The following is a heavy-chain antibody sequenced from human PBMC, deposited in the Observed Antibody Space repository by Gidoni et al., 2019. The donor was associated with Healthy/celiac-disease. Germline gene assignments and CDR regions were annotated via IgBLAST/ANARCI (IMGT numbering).Heavy chain of an antibody. V-gene: IGHV3-33*01. J-gene: IGHJ6*02. CDR1: GFTFSSYG. CDR3: ARDGVEIVGVGMDV. D-gene: IGHD1-26*01. Sequence: QVQLVEAGGGVVQPGRSLRLSCAASGFTFSSYGMHGVRQAPGKGLGWVAVIWYDGSNKYYADSVKGRFTISRDNSKNTLYLQMNSLRAEDTAVYYCARDGVEIVGVGMDVWAKGPRSPSP. CDR2: IWYDGSNK.